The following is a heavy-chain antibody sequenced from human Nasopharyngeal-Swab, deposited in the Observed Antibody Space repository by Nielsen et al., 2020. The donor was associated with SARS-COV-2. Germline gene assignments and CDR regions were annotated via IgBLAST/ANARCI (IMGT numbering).Heavy chain of an antibody. V-gene: IGHV4-59*05. D-gene: IGHD1-26*01. J-gene: IGHJ4*02. CDR2: IYYSGST. CDR3: ARFYQVGYYFDY. Sequence: ESLKISCAASGFTFSSYEMNWVRQAPGKGLEWIGSIYYSGSTYYNPSLKSRVTISVDTSKNQFSLKLSSVTAADTAVYYCARFYQVGYYFDYWGQGTLVTVSS. CDR1: GFTFSSYE.